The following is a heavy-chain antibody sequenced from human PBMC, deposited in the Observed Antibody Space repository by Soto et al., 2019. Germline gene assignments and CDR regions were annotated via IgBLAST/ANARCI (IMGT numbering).Heavy chain of an antibody. CDR2: ISRSGNYI. J-gene: IGHJ5*02. V-gene: IGHV3-21*01. D-gene: IGHD2-2*01. CDR3: ARAKSREVAVVPAAIVGWFDP. Sequence: GGSLRLSCVGSGFTFSDYSMNWVRQAPGKGLEWVSSISRSGNYIYYADSVKGRFTTSRDNAKSSLFLQMNSLKAEDSAVYYCARAKSREVAVVPAAIVGWFDPWGQGTLVTVSS. CDR1: GFTFSDYS.